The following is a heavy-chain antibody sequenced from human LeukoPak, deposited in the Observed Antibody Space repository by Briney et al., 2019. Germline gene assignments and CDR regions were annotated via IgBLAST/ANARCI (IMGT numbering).Heavy chain of an antibody. CDR1: GGSISSSSYY. V-gene: IGHV4-39*07. Sequence: SETLSLTCTVSGGSISSSSYYWGWIRQPPGKGLEWIGSIYNSGSTYYNASLESRVTISVDTSKNQFSLKLSSVTAADTAVYYCARAYSSSWYFNWFDPWGQGTLVTVSS. CDR3: ARAYSSSWYFNWFDP. J-gene: IGHJ5*02. D-gene: IGHD6-13*01. CDR2: IYNSGST.